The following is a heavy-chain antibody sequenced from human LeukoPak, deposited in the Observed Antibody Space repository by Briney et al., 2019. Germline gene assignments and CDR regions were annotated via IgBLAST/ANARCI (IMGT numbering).Heavy chain of an antibody. CDR3: ARELSYTTGWYDY. J-gene: IGHJ4*02. CDR2: INTDGSST. Sequence: PGGSLRLSCAASGFTFSSYWMHWVRQAPGKGLVWVSRINTDGSSTSYADSVKGRFTISRDNSKNTLYLQMNSLRAEDTAVYYCARELSYTTGWYDYWGQGTLVTVSS. V-gene: IGHV3-74*01. CDR1: GFTFSSYW. D-gene: IGHD6-19*01.